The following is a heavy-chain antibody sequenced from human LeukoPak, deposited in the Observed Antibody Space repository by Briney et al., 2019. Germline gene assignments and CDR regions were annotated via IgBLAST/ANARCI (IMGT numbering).Heavy chain of an antibody. CDR3: XRGSXXXXXXXXVXXXPXX. CDR1: GFTFSSYA. V-gene: IGHV3-64*01. Sequence: GGSLRLSCAASGFTFSSYAMHWVRQAPGKGLEYVSAISSNGGSTYYANSVKGRFTISRDNSKNTLYLQMGSLRAEDLAVYYCXRGSXXXXXXXXVXXXPXXWGXGTLV. CDR2: ISSNGGST. J-gene: IGHJ4*01. D-gene: IGHD3-3*01.